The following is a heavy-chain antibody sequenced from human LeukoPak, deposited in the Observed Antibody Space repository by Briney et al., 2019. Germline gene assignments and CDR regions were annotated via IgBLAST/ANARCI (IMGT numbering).Heavy chain of an antibody. CDR2: INPNSGGT. D-gene: IGHD1-26*01. CDR1: GYTFTGYC. CDR3: ARVIVGNRNWFDP. J-gene: IGHJ5*02. V-gene: IGHV1-2*02. Sequence: ASVKVSCKASGYTFTGYCMHWVRQAPGQGLEWMGWINPNSGGTNYAQKFQGRVTMTRDTSISTAYMELSRLRSDDTAVYYCARVIVGNRNWFDPWGQGTLVTVSS.